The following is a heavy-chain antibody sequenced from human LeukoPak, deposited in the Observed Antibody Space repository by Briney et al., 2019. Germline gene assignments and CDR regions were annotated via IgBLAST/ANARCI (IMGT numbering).Heavy chain of an antibody. D-gene: IGHD2-2*01. CDR3: ARELLYCSSTSCYPLNYYYYGMDV. CDR1: GFTFSSYA. Sequence: PGGSLRLSCAASGFTFSSYAMSWVRQAPGKGLEWVSAISGSGGSTYYADSVKGRFTISRDNSKNTLYLQMNSLRAEDTAVYYCARELLYCSSTSCYPLNYYYYGMDVWGQGTTVTVSS. J-gene: IGHJ6*02. V-gene: IGHV3-23*01. CDR2: ISGSGGST.